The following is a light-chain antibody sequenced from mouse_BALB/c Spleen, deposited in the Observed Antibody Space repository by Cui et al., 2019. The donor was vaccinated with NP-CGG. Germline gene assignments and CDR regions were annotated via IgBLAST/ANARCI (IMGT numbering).Light chain of an antibody. Sequence: LTQKSALTTSPGETVTLTCRSSTGAVTTSNYANWVQEKPDHLFAGLIGGTNNRIPGVPARFSGSLIGDKAALTITGAQTEDEAIYFCALWYSNHWVFGGGTKLTVL. J-gene: IGLJ1*01. CDR3: ALWYSNHWV. V-gene: IGLV1*01. CDR2: GTN. CDR1: TGAVTTSNY.